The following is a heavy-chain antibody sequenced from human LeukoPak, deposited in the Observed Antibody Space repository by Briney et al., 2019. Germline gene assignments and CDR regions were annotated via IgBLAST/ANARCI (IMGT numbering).Heavy chain of an antibody. Sequence: GGSLRLSCAASGFTFDDYAMHWVRQAPGKGLEWVSGISWNSGSIGYADSVKGRFTTSRDNAKNSLYLQMNSLRAEDTALYYCAKDKAGYYDSSGYYGYWGQGTLVTVSS. V-gene: IGHV3-9*01. D-gene: IGHD3-22*01. J-gene: IGHJ4*02. CDR3: AKDKAGYYDSSGYYGY. CDR2: ISWNSGSI. CDR1: GFTFDDYA.